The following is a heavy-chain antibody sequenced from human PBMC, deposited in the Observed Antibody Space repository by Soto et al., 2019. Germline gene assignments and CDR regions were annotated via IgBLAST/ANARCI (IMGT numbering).Heavy chain of an antibody. CDR3: AMVDNYVTPTPQDV. J-gene: IGHJ6*02. V-gene: IGHV1-18*01. CDR1: GYIFVNYG. CDR2: ISPYIGNK. D-gene: IGHD3-16*01. Sequence: QVQLVQSGDEVRKPGSSVKVSCKASGYIFVNYGIAWVRTAPGQGLRWMGGISPYIGNKHYARKGQGRLTMTTDTSTITAYMDLGSLTSYDTAVYYCAMVDNYVTPTPQDVWGQGTTVTVSS.